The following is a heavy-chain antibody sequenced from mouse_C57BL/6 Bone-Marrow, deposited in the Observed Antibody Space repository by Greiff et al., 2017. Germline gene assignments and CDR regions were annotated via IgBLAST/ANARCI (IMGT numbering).Heavy chain of an antibody. CDR3: ARFFSGGFAY. CDR1: GFTFTDYY. V-gene: IGHV7-3*01. CDR2: IRNKANGYTT. Sequence: EVQLVESGGGLVQPGGSLSLSCAASGFTFTDYYMSWVRQPPGKALEWLGFIRNKANGYTTEYSASVKGRFTISRDNSQSILYLQMNALRAEDSATYDCARFFSGGFAYWGQGTLVTVSA. J-gene: IGHJ3*01.